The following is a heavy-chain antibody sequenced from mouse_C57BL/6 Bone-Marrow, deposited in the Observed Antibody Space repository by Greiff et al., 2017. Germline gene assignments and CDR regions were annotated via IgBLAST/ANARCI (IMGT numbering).Heavy chain of an antibody. J-gene: IGHJ4*01. CDR3: AREGYYYYAMDY. CDR2: ISPRSGNT. Sequence: QVQLQQSGAELARPGASVKLSCKASGYTFTSSGISWVKQRTGQGLEWIGEISPRSGNTYYNEKFKGKATLTADKSSSTAYMELRSLTSEDSAVYFCAREGYYYYAMDYWGQGTSVTVSS. CDR1: GYTFTSSG. V-gene: IGHV1-81*01.